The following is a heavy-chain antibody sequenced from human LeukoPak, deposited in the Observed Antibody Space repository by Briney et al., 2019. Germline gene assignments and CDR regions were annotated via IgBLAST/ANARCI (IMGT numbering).Heavy chain of an antibody. J-gene: IGHJ6*04. CDR3: ARRHKVITMVRGVLTYYYYGMDV. CDR2: ISYDGSNK. D-gene: IGHD3-10*01. Sequence: GGSLRLSCAASGFTFSSYAMHWVRQAPGKGLEWVAVISYDGSNKYYADSVKGRFTISRDNSKNTLYLQMNSLRAEDTAVYYCARRHKVITMVRGVLTYYYYGMDVWGKGTTVTVSS. CDR1: GFTFSSYA. V-gene: IGHV3-30*04.